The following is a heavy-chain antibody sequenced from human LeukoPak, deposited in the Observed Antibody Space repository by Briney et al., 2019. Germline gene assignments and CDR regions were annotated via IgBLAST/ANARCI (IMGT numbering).Heavy chain of an antibody. CDR2: ISGSGGST. D-gene: IGHD5-12*01. Sequence: GGSLRLSCAASGFTFSSYAMSWVRQAPGKGLEWVSVISGSGGSTYYADSVKGRFTISRDNSKNTLYLQMNRLRAEDTAVYYCAKGGYSGYDSEFEYWGEGTLVTVSS. CDR1: GFTFSSYA. J-gene: IGHJ4*02. V-gene: IGHV3-23*01. CDR3: AKGGYSGYDSEFEY.